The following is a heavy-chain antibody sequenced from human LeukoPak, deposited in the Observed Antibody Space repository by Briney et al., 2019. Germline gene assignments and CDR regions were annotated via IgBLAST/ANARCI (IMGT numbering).Heavy chain of an antibody. V-gene: IGHV3-30*04. CDR1: GFTFSSYA. CDR3: ARDLLEGFDP. Sequence: AGGSLRLSCAASGFTFSSYAMHWVRQAPGKGLEWVAVISYDGSNKYYADSVKGRFTISRDNSKNTLYLQMNSLRAEDTAVYYCARDLLEGFDPWGQGTLVTVSS. J-gene: IGHJ5*02. D-gene: IGHD3-10*01. CDR2: ISYDGSNK.